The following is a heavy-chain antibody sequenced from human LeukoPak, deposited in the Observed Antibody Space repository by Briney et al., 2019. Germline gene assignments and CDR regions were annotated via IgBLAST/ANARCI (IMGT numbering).Heavy chain of an antibody. V-gene: IGHV4-59*01. Sequence: PSETLSLTCSVSGGSMRRYYWTWIRQPPGKGLEWIGYIYYSGSTNYNPSLKSRVTISVDTSKNQFSLKLSSVTAADTAVYYCARVESDSSGLFAFDIWGQGTMVTVSS. D-gene: IGHD3-22*01. J-gene: IGHJ3*02. CDR3: ARVESDSSGLFAFDI. CDR1: GGSMRRYY. CDR2: IYYSGST.